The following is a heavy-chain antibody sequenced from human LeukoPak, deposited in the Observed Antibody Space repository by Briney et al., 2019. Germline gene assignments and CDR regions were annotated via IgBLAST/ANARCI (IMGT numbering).Heavy chain of an antibody. CDR1: GFTFSDYY. D-gene: IGHD7-27*01. V-gene: IGHV3-11*04. J-gene: IGHJ6*03. CDR2: ISSSGSTI. Sequence: GGSLRLSCAASGFTFSDYYMSWIRQAPGKGLEWVSYISSSGSTIYYADSVKGRFTISRDNAKNSLYLQMNSLRAEDTAVYYCARDAPGLGIEYYYYYMDVWGKGTTVTVSS. CDR3: ARDAPGLGIEYYYYYMDV.